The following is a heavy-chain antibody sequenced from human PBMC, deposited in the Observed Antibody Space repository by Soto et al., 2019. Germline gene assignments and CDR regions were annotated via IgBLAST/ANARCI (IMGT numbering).Heavy chain of an antibody. J-gene: IGHJ4*02. D-gene: IGHD2-15*01. CDR2: IYYSGST. Sequence: NPSETLSLTCTVSGGSISSYYWSWIRQPPGKGLEWIGYIYYSGSTNYNPSLKSRVTISVDTSKNQFSLKLSSVTAADTAVYYCARLRGYSKPFDYWGQGTLVTVSS. CDR3: ARLRGYSKPFDY. CDR1: GGSISSYY. V-gene: IGHV4-59*01.